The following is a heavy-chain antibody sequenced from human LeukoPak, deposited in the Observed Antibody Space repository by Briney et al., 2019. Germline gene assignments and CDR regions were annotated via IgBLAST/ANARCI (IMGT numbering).Heavy chain of an antibody. D-gene: IGHD2-8*01. Sequence: SGGSLRLSCAASGFMFSSYWMTWVRQAPGKGLEWAANINQDGSERYHVDSVKGRFTISRDNAKNSLYLQMNSLRAEDTAVYYCARVYCTNGVCHLDYWGQGTLVTVSS. CDR1: GFMFSSYW. CDR3: ARVYCTNGVCHLDY. J-gene: IGHJ4*02. CDR2: INQDGSER. V-gene: IGHV3-7*01.